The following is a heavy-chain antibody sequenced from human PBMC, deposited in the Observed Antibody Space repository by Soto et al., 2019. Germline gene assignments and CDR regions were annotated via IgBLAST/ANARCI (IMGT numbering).Heavy chain of an antibody. V-gene: IGHV4-4*07. Sequence: SETLSLTCTVSGASMNSYHWSWIRQPAGKGLEWIGHIHSSGSTNYNPSLKSRVTMSVDTSKNQLSLRLMSLTAADTAVYYCARDQGVAAAGITWFDPWGQGSLVTVSS. CDR3: ARDQGVAAAGITWFDP. D-gene: IGHD6-13*01. CDR1: GASMNSYH. CDR2: IHSSGST. J-gene: IGHJ5*02.